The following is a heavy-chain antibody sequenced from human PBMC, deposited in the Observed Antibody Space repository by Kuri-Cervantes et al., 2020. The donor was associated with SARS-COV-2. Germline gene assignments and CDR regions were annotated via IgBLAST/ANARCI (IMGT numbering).Heavy chain of an antibody. J-gene: IGHJ6*03. CDR1: GFTFSSYS. Sequence: GGSLRPSCAASGFTFSSYSMNWVRQAPGKGLEWFSSISSSICYIYYADSVKGRFTISRDNAKNSLYQQMNSLRAEDTAVYYCARVKDHPYGSGSRYYYDMDVWGKGTTVTVSS. CDR2: ISSSICYI. CDR3: ARVKDHPYGSGSRYYYDMDV. D-gene: IGHD3-10*01. V-gene: IGHV3-21*01.